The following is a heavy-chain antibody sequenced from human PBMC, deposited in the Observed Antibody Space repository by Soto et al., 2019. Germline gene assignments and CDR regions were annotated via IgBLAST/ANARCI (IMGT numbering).Heavy chain of an antibody. CDR3: ATRLPTDY. Sequence: QVQLQQWGAGLLKPSETLSLTCAVYGGSFSGYYWNWIRQPPGKGLEWIGEINHSGTTNYNPSLKSRVTISVDTSKNQFSLKLSSVTAAETAVYYCATRLPTDYWGQGTLVTVSS. CDR2: INHSGTT. CDR1: GGSFSGYY. J-gene: IGHJ4*02. D-gene: IGHD4-17*01. V-gene: IGHV4-34*01.